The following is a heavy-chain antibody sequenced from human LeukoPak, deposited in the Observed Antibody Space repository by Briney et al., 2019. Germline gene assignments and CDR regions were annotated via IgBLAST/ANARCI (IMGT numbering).Heavy chain of an antibody. D-gene: IGHD1-14*01. CDR2: VSDDGTFT. J-gene: IGHJ4*02. CDR3: ARDPYRDAPDYFDY. Sequence: GGSLRLSCAASGFTFSRYAMHWVRQAPGKGLEWVAVVSDDGTFTLYGDSVRGRFTISRDSSKNTLYLQMNSLRPEDTAVYYCARDPYRDAPDYFDYWGQGTLVTVSS. V-gene: IGHV3-30-3*01. CDR1: GFTFSRYA.